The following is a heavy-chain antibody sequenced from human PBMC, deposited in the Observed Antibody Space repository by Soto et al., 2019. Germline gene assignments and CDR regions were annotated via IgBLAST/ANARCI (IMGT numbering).Heavy chain of an antibody. J-gene: IGHJ4*02. V-gene: IGHV3-30-3*01. CDR2: ISYDGSNK. CDR3: ASLGYSYGFHVDY. D-gene: IGHD5-18*01. CDR1: GFTFSSYA. Sequence: PGGSLRLSCAASGFTFSSYAMHWVRQAPGKGLEWVAVISYDGSNKYYADSVEGRFTISRDNSKNTLYLQMNSLRAEDTAVYYCASLGYSYGFHVDYWGQGTLVTVSS.